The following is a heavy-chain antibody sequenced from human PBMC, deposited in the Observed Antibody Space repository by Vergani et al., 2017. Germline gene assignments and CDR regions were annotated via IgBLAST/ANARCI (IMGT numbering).Heavy chain of an antibody. CDR1: GFTFSSYG. Sequence: QVQLVESGGGVVQPGRSLRLSCAASGFTFSSYGMHWVRQAPGKGLEWVAVISYDGSNKYYADSVKGRFTISRDNSKNTLYLQMNSLRAEDTAVYYCAKVGGRIQLWCDFDYWGQGTLVTVSS. V-gene: IGHV3-30*18. CDR3: AKVGGRIQLWCDFDY. D-gene: IGHD5-18*01. J-gene: IGHJ4*02. CDR2: ISYDGSNK.